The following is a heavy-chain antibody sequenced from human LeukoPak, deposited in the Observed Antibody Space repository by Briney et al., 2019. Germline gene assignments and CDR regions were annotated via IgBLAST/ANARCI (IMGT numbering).Heavy chain of an antibody. Sequence: ASVKVSCKASGYTFTSYGISWVRQAPGQGLEWMGWISAYNGNTNYAQKLQGRVTMTTDTSTSTAHMELRSLRSDGTAVYYCASVSGSGWLDYWGQGTLVTVSS. CDR2: ISAYNGNT. D-gene: IGHD6-19*01. J-gene: IGHJ4*02. CDR1: GYTFTSYG. V-gene: IGHV1-18*01. CDR3: ASVSGSGWLDY.